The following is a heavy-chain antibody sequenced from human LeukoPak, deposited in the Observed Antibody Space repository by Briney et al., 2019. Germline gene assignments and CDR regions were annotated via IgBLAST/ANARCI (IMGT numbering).Heavy chain of an antibody. J-gene: IGHJ4*02. CDR3: ARDQGVGELSEET. CDR1: GGSISSSSYY. D-gene: IGHD3-10*01. Sequence: SETLSLTCTVSGGSISSSSYYWSWIRQPPGKGLEWIGEINHSGSTNYNPSLKSRVTISVDTSKNQFSLKLSSVTAADTAVYYCARDQGVGELSEETWGQGTLVTVSS. CDR2: INHSGST. V-gene: IGHV4-39*07.